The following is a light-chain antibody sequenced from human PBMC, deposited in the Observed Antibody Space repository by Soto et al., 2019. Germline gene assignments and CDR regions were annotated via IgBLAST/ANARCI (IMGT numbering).Light chain of an antibody. Sequence: EIVMTQSPATLSVSPGERATLSCRASQSVSSDLAWYHQKPGQAPRLLIYGASSRATGIPDRFSGSGSGTDFTLTISRLEAEDFAVYYCQQYNNWPPYTFGQGTKVDIK. CDR2: GAS. CDR3: QQYNNWPPYT. J-gene: IGKJ2*01. CDR1: QSVSSD. V-gene: IGKV3D-15*01.